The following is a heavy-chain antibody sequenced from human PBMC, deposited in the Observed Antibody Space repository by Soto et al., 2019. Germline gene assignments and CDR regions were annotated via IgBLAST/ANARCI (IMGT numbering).Heavy chain of an antibody. Sequence: ASVKVSCKVSGYTLTELSMHWVRQAPGKGLEWMGGFDPEDGETIYAQKFQGRVTMTRDTSISTAYLELSSLTSEDTAIYYCATRYYSSPDFDFWGQGTLVTVSS. D-gene: IGHD2-21*01. CDR3: ATRYYSSPDFDF. CDR1: GYTLTELS. V-gene: IGHV1-24*01. CDR2: FDPEDGET. J-gene: IGHJ4*02.